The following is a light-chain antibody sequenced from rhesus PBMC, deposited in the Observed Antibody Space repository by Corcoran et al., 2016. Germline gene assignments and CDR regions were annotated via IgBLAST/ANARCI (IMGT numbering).Light chain of an antibody. Sequence: DVPMTQSPSSLSASVGDTVTITCRASQSFSSTLAWYQQNPGKAPKLLIYSASSLQSGVPSRFMGSKSGTDFTLTISSLQPEDTGTYYCQQYYNYPLTFGGGTKVEIK. V-gene: IGKV1-46*01. J-gene: IGKJ4*01. CDR2: SAS. CDR3: QQYYNYPLT. CDR1: QSFSST.